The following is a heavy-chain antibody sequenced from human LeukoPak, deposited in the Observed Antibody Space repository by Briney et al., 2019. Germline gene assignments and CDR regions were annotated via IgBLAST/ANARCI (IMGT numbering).Heavy chain of an antibody. D-gene: IGHD3-10*01. Sequence: SETLSLTCTVSGGSISSSSYYWGWIRQPPGKGLEWIGSFYYSGSTYYNPSLKSRVTISVDTSKNQFSLKLSSVTAADTAVYYCARKITMVRGVIYYGMDVWGQGTTVTVSS. CDR2: FYYSGST. CDR3: ARKITMVRGVIYYGMDV. J-gene: IGHJ6*02. V-gene: IGHV4-39*01. CDR1: GGSISSSSYY.